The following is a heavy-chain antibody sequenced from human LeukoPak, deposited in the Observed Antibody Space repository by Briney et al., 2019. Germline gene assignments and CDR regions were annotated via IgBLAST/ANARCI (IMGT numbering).Heavy chain of an antibody. Sequence: SENLSLTCTVSGGSISSYYWSWIRQPPGKGLEWIGFVFYTGSTNSNPSLNSRVTISLDTSKRQFSLNLSSVTAADTALYYCARQVRVTGATGEFDLWGPGTLVTVSS. J-gene: IGHJ5*02. CDR3: ARQVRVTGATGEFDL. CDR2: VFYTGST. V-gene: IGHV4-59*08. D-gene: IGHD1-26*01. CDR1: GGSISSYY.